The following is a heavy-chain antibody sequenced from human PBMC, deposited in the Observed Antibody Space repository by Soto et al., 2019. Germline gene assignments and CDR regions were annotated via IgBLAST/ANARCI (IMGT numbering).Heavy chain of an antibody. Sequence: SETMCLTCTVAGGSISRSSDYWGWIRQPPGKGLEWIGSINNSGRTYYNPSLKSRVTISVDTSKNQFSLKLTSVTAADTAVYYCARHDSGTDSWGQGTLVTVSS. CDR3: ARHDSGTDS. CDR1: GGSISRSSDY. D-gene: IGHD1-26*01. J-gene: IGHJ5*01. V-gene: IGHV4-39*01. CDR2: INNSGRT.